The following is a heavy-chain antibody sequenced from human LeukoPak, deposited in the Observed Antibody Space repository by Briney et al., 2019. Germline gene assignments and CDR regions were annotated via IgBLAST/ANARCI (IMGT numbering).Heavy chain of an antibody. CDR3: ARVALYNWNDAVFDY. J-gene: IGHJ4*02. V-gene: IGHV4-59*01. CDR1: GGSISSYY. Sequence: KPSETLSLTCTVSGGSISSYYWSWIRQPPGKGLEWIGYIYYSGSTNYNPSLKSRVTISVDTSKNQFSLKLSSVTAADTAVYYCARVALYNWNDAVFDYWGQGTLVTVSS. CDR2: IYYSGST. D-gene: IGHD1-20*01.